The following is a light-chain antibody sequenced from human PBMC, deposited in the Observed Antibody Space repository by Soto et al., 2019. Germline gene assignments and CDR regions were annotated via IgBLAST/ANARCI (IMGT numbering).Light chain of an antibody. Sequence: EVVMTQSPLSLPVTLGQPASISCRSSQSLAYIDGNTYLSWFQQRPGQSPRRLIYKVSNRESGVPERCGGSWSGTDCTLKISRVEAEYVGVYYCMQGTHWPPYTFGQRTKLEIK. CDR3: MQGTHWPPYT. J-gene: IGKJ2*01. CDR1: QSLAYIDGNTY. V-gene: IGKV2-30*01. CDR2: KVS.